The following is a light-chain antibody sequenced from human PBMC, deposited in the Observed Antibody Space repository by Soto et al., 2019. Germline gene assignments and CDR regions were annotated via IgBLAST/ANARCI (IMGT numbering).Light chain of an antibody. CDR3: SSYAGNLVV. Sequence: QSALTQPPSASGSPGQSVTISCTGTSSDVGGYNYVSWYQQHPGKVPKLIIYEVSKRPSGVPDRFSGSKSGNTASLTVSGLQAEDEADYYCSSYAGNLVVFGGGTQLTVL. J-gene: IGLJ2*01. CDR2: EVS. CDR1: SSDVGGYNY. V-gene: IGLV2-8*01.